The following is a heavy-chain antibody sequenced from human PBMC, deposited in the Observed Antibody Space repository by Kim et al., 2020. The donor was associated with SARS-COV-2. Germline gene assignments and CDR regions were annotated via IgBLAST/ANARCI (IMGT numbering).Heavy chain of an antibody. CDR3: ARRTATSEAFDL. V-gene: IGHV1-69*06. D-gene: IGHD1-1*01. CDR2: D. J-gene: IGHJ3*01. Sequence: DNDAQKCPGRVTITADKSSSTAYLDLTSLRSEDTAVYYCARRTATSEAFDLWGQGTWVTVSS.